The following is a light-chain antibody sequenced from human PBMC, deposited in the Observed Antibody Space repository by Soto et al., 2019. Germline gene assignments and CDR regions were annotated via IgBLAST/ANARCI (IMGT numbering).Light chain of an antibody. Sequence: DIQMTQSPSTLSASVGDRVTITCRASQSISSWLAWYQQKPGKAPKLLIYDASSLESGVQSRFSGSGSGTEFTLTISSLQPDDFATYYCQQDNSSPKFGQGTKVEIK. CDR3: QQDNSSPK. CDR1: QSISSW. V-gene: IGKV1-5*01. J-gene: IGKJ1*01. CDR2: DAS.